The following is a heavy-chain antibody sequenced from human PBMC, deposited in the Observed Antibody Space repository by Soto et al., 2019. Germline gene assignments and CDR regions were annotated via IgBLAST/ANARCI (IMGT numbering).Heavy chain of an antibody. CDR1: GFTFSSYS. Sequence: QPGGSLRLSCAASGFTFSSYSMSWVRQAPGKGLEWVSGFRSSGDGGTTYYADSVKGRFTISRDNSKNTLLLQMNSLRAEDTAIYYCAKKVNSGPGSQYFDYWGQGTLVTVSS. D-gene: IGHD3-10*01. J-gene: IGHJ4*02. V-gene: IGHV3-23*01. CDR3: AKKVNSGPGSQYFDY. CDR2: FRSSGDGGTT.